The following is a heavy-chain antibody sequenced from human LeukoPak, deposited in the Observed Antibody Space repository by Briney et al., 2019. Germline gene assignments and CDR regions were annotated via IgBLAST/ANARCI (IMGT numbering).Heavy chain of an antibody. CDR3: VRTGYSSSWYVGWFDP. D-gene: IGHD6-13*01. V-gene: IGHV4-59*08. CDR1: GVTISSYY. J-gene: IGHJ5*02. Sequence: SETLSLTCTVSGVTISSYYWSWIRQPPGKGLEWIGYIYYSGRTNYNPSLKSRVTISVDTSKNQFSLKLSSVTDADTAVYYCVRTGYSSSWYVGWFDPWGQGTLVTVSS. CDR2: IYYSGRT.